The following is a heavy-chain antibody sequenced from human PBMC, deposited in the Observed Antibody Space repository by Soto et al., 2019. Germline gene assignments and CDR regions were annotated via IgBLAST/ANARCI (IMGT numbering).Heavy chain of an antibody. J-gene: IGHJ5*02. CDR2: ISTYSGDT. V-gene: IGHV1-18*01. CDR3: ARHHGPTTSENWFDP. Sequence: QVHLVQSGVEVKTPGASVKVSCQASGYTFLTYDISWVRQAPGQGLEWMGWISTYSGDTKYAQKFQGRVTMTTDTPTTTAYLELRSLRSDDTAVYYCARHHGPTTSENWFDPWGQGTLVTVSS. D-gene: IGHD5-12*01. CDR1: GYTFLTYD.